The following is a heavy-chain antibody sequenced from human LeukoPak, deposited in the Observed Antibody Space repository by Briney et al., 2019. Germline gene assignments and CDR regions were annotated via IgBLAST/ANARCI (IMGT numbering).Heavy chain of an antibody. V-gene: IGHV1-18*01. CDR2: ISAYNGNT. CDR3: ARAGAAAGTLPRYYYYYGMDV. CDR1: GYTFTSYG. D-gene: IGHD6-13*01. J-gene: IGHJ6*02. Sequence: EASVTVSRKASGYTFTSYGISWVRQAPGQGLEWMGWISAYNGNTNYAQKLQGRVTMTTDTSTSTAYMELRSLGSDDTAVYYCARAGAAAGTLPRYYYYYGMDVWGQGTTVTVSS.